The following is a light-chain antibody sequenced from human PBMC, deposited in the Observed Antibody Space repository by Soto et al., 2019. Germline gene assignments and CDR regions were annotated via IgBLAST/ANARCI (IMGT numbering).Light chain of an antibody. Sequence: QSALTQPASVSGSPGQSITISCTGTSSDVGGYNYVSWYQQHPGKARKLMIYEVSNRPSGVSNRFSGSKSGNTASLTISGLQAEDEADYYCSSYTSSSSWVFGGGTQLTVL. CDR2: EVS. CDR3: SSYTSSSSWV. V-gene: IGLV2-14*01. CDR1: SSDVGGYNY. J-gene: IGLJ3*02.